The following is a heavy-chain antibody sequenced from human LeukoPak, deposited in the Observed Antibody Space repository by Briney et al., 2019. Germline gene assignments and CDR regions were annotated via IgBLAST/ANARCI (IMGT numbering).Heavy chain of an antibody. V-gene: IGHV3-11*04. CDR3: ARGRRTIFGRGLWFDP. Sequence: AGGSLRLSCAASGFTFSDYYMCWIRQAPGKGLEWVAYISSSGSTIYYADSVKGRFTISRDNAKNSLYLQMNSLRAEDTAVYYCARGRRTIFGRGLWFDPWGQGTLVTVSS. D-gene: IGHD3-3*01. CDR2: ISSSGSTI. J-gene: IGHJ5*02. CDR1: GFTFSDYY.